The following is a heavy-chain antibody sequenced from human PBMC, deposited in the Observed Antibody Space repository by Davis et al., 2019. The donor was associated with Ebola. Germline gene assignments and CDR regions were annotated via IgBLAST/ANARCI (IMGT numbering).Heavy chain of an antibody. Sequence: MPGGSLRLSCTVSGGSISSSSYYWGWIRQPPGKGLEWIGSIYYSGSTYYNPSLKSRVTISVDTSKNQFSLKLSSVTAADTAVYYCANLGRTYYYDSSGYTDYWGQGTLVTVSS. V-gene: IGHV4-39*01. CDR3: ANLGRTYYYDSSGYTDY. CDR1: GGSISSSSYY. CDR2: IYYSGST. J-gene: IGHJ4*02. D-gene: IGHD3-22*01.